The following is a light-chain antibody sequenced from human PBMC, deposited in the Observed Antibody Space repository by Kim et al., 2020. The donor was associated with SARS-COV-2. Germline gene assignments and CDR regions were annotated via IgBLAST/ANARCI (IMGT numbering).Light chain of an antibody. Sequence: SPGKRATLSCRASQSVSRYLAWYQQKPGQAPRLLIYDASNRATGIPARFSGSMSGTDFTLTISSLEPEDFAVCYCQQRDNWPPVTFGPGTKVDIK. J-gene: IGKJ3*01. CDR1: QSVSRY. V-gene: IGKV3-11*01. CDR2: DAS. CDR3: QQRDNWPPVT.